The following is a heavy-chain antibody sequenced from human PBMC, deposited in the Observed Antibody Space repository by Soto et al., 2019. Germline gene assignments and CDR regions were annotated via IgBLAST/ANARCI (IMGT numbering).Heavy chain of an antibody. CDR1: GGSVSSGSYY. Sequence: QVQLQESGPGLVKPSETLSLTCTVSGGSVSSGSYYWSWIRQPPGKGLEWIGYIYYSGSTNYNPSLKSRVTISVDTSKNQLSLKLSSVTAADTAVYYCARDGPTLVPAAHFDYWGQGTLVTVSS. V-gene: IGHV4-61*01. D-gene: IGHD2-2*01. CDR3: ARDGPTLVPAAHFDY. J-gene: IGHJ4*02. CDR2: IYYSGST.